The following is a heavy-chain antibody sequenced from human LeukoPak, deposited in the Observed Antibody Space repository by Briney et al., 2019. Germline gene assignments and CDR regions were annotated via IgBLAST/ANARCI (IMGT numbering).Heavy chain of an antibody. CDR1: GYTFTSYG. CDR2: INPNSGGT. CDR3: AGDVQLGISFNYYYGMDV. Sequence: ASVKVSCKASGYTFTSYGISWVRQAPGQGLEWMGRINPNSGGTNYAQKFQGRVTMTRDTSISTAYMELSRLRSDDTAVYYCAGDVQLGISFNYYYGMDVWGQGTTVTVSS. V-gene: IGHV1-2*06. D-gene: IGHD7-27*01. J-gene: IGHJ6*02.